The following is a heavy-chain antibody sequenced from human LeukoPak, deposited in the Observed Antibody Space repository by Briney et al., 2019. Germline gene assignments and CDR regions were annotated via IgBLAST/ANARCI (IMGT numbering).Heavy chain of an antibody. CDR2: IKQDGSET. Sequence: SGGSLRLSCAASGFTFSRHYMNWVRQSPGKGLEWVANIKQDGSETYYVDSVKGRFTISRDNAKNALLLQMNGLRGEDTASYHCAKTGFQHGDYYYYMDVWGKGTTVTVSS. V-gene: IGHV3-7*01. CDR3: AKTGFQHGDYYYYMDV. CDR1: GFTFSRHY. D-gene: IGHD1-14*01. J-gene: IGHJ6*03.